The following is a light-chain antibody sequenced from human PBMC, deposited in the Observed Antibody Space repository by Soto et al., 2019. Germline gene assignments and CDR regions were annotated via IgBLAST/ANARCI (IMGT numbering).Light chain of an antibody. J-gene: IGKJ4*01. Sequence: DIQMTQSPSSLSASVGDRVTITCRASQDINNYLAWYQQKPGKVPKLLIYGASTLQSGFPSRFSGSGSGTAFTLTISSLQTEDVATYYFQKYNSAPLTFGGGTKVEIK. CDR2: GAS. CDR1: QDINNY. CDR3: QKYNSAPLT. V-gene: IGKV1-27*01.